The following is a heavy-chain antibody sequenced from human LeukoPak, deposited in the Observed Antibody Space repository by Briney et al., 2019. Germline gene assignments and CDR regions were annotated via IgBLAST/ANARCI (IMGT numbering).Heavy chain of an antibody. CDR3: ARGVGGIVATIKRFGEPYYFDY. CDR2: IIPIFGTA. CDR1: GGTFSSYA. J-gene: IGHJ4*02. D-gene: IGHD5-12*01. V-gene: IGHV1-69*13. Sequence: SVKVSCKASGGTFSSYAISWVRQAPGQGLEWMGGIIPIFGTANYAQKFQGRVTITADESTSTAYMELSSLRSEDTAVYYCARGVGGIVATIKRFGEPYYFDYWGQGTLVTVSS.